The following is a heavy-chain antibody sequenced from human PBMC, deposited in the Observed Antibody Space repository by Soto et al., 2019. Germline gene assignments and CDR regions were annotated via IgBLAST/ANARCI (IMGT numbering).Heavy chain of an antibody. CDR2: THYSGST. CDR1: GASISNSY. V-gene: IGHV4-59*01. D-gene: IGHD4-17*01. J-gene: IGHJ4*02. Sequence: PSETLSLTCTVSGASISNSYWTWIRQPPGKGLEWIGYTHYSGSTTYNSYLKSRVTISVDMSKNQVSLKLSSVTAADTAVYYCARDNGDYVYDYWGQGTLVTVSS. CDR3: ARDNGDYVYDY.